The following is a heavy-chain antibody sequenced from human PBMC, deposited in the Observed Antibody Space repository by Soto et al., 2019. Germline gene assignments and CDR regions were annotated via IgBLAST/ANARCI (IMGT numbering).Heavy chain of an antibody. CDR1: GESFNDYF. CDR2: VHHTGTS. CDR3: ARRKDSSRYFYGMDV. D-gene: IGHD6-13*01. V-gene: IGHV4-34*02. J-gene: IGHJ6*02. Sequence: QVALQQWGAGLLKPSQTLSLTCAVYGESFNDYFWTWICQSPGGGLEWLAEVHHTGTSYYNPSLKSRLAVSVDTSRNQFSLNLTSLTAAATATYYCARRKDSSRYFYGMDVWGQGTTVVVSS.